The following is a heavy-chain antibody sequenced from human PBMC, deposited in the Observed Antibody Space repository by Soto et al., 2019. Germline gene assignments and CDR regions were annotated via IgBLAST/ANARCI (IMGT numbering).Heavy chain of an antibody. CDR3: AAGGHGAFDI. V-gene: IGHV1-69*02. J-gene: IGHJ3*02. D-gene: IGHD1-26*01. Sequence: QVQLVQSGAEVKKPGSSVKVSCKASGDTFSSDTISRVRQAPGQGLEWMGRIIPILDIANYAQKFQGRVTITADKSTSTAYMELSSLRSEDTAVYYCAAGGHGAFDIWGQGTMVTVSS. CDR2: IIPILDIA. CDR1: GDTFSSDT.